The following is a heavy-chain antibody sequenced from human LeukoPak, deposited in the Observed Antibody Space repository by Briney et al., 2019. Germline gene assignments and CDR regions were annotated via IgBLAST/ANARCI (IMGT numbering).Heavy chain of an antibody. CDR3: ARHQYGLFDY. CDR1: AYTFSTSW. CDR2: IFPLDSDT. J-gene: IGHJ4*02. Sequence: GESLKISCKGSAYTFSTSWIAWVRQMPGKGLEWMGIIFPLDSDTRYSPSLQGQVTISVDKSISTAYLQWSSLKASDTAMYYCARHQYGLFDYWGQGTLVTVSS. V-gene: IGHV5-51*01. D-gene: IGHD4-17*01.